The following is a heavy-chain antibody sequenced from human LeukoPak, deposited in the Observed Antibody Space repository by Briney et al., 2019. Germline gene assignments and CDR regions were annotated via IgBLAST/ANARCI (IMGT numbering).Heavy chain of an antibody. D-gene: IGHD1-26*01. V-gene: IGHV3-48*03. Sequence: GGSLRLSCAASAFTFSSYEMNWVRQAPGKGLEWISCISSDGSTIGYADSVKGRFTISRDNTKNSVYLQMNSLRAEDTAVYYCTSASYFTWGQGTLVTVSS. J-gene: IGHJ4*02. CDR1: AFTFSSYE. CDR3: TSASYFT. CDR2: ISSDGSTI.